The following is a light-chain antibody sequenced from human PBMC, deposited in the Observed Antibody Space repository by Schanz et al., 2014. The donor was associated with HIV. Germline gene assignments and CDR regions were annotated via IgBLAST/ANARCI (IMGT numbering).Light chain of an antibody. Sequence: QSVLTQPPSVSGAPGQRVTISCTGSSSNIGAGYDVHWYQHLPGTAPKLLIYATYNRPSGVPDRFSGSESGTSASLAISGLQSEDEADYYCAAWDDSLNGWVFGGGTKLTVL. CDR2: ATY. J-gene: IGLJ3*02. CDR1: SSNIGAGYD. V-gene: IGLV1-40*01. CDR3: AAWDDSLNGWV.